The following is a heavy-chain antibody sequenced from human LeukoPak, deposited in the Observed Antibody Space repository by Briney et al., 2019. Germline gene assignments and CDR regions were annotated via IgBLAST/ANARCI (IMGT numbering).Heavy chain of an antibody. V-gene: IGHV3-23*01. CDR2: IGGSGVNT. Sequence: PGESLRLSCAASRFTFSSYAMSWVRQAPGRGLEWVSVIGGSGVNTYYADSVKGRFTISRDNSKNTLYLQMNSLRAEDTAVYYCAKKGGTSGITDFFDYWGQGTLVTVSS. D-gene: IGHD1-20*01. J-gene: IGHJ4*02. CDR1: RFTFSSYA. CDR3: AKKGGTSGITDFFDY.